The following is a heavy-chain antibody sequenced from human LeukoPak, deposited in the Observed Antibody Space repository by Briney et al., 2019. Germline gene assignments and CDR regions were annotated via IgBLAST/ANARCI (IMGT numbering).Heavy chain of an antibody. D-gene: IGHD6-19*01. Sequence: GGSLRLSCAASGFTFSSYSMNWVRQAPGKGLEWVSSISSSSSYIYYADSVKGRFTISRDNAKNSLYLQMNSLRAEDTAVYYCARVGAVAGYYFDYWGQGTLVTVSP. V-gene: IGHV3-21*01. CDR2: ISSSSSYI. CDR3: ARVGAVAGYYFDY. CDR1: GFTFSSYS. J-gene: IGHJ4*02.